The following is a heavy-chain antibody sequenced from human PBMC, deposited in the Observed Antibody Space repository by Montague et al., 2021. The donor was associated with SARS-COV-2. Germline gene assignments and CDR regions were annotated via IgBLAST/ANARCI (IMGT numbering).Heavy chain of an antibody. CDR2: IYYSGST. CDR3: ARGDVVVVAANDYYYGMDV. CDR1: GGSISSYY. Sequence: SETLSLTCTVSGGSISSYYWSWIRQPPGKGLEWIGNIYYSGSTNYNPSXXSGVTISVDTSKNQFSLKLSSVTAADTAVYYCARGDVVVVAANDYYYGMDVWGQGTTVTVSS. J-gene: IGHJ6*02. V-gene: IGHV4-59*01. D-gene: IGHD2-15*01.